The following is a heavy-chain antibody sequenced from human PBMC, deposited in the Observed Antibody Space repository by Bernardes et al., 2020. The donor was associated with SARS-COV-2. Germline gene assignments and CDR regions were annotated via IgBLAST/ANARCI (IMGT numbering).Heavy chain of an antibody. D-gene: IGHD6-13*01. CDR1: GYTLNEVS. CDR3: ATAVVHIAAVGTVGNFDF. V-gene: IGHV1-24*01. CDR2: SHAEDDET. J-gene: IGHJ4*02. Sequence: ASVKVSCKISGYTLNEVSMHWVRQAPGEGLEWMGGSHAEDDETLYARKFQGRVTMTEDTSTDTAYMELVSLTSEDTAVYYCATAVVHIAAVGTVGNFDFWGQGTLVTVSS.